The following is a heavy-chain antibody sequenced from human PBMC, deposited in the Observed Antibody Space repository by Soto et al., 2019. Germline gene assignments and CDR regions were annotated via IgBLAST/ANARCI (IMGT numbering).Heavy chain of an antibody. CDR3: ARAFKITMVRGVIITTRDTDYYYYGMDV. D-gene: IGHD3-10*01. CDR2: ISPNSGGT. CDR1: GYTFTGYY. Sequence: ASVKVSCKASGYTFTGYYMHWVRQAPGQGLEWMGWISPNSGGTNYAQKFQGWVTMTRDTSISTAYMELSRLRSDDTAVYYCARAFKITMVRGVIITTRDTDYYYYGMDVWGQGTTVTVSS. V-gene: IGHV1-2*04. J-gene: IGHJ6*02.